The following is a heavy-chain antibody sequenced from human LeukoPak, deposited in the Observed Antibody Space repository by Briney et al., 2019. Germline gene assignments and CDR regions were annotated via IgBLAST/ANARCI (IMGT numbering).Heavy chain of an antibody. CDR2: ISGRDTNT. CDR1: GFTFSSYG. CDR3: AKRSDYGGDGNYFDC. V-gene: IGHV3-23*01. Sequence: GGSLRLSCAASGFTFSSYGMSWVRQAPGKGLEWVSAISGRDTNTYYADSVKGRFIISRDNSKNTLYLQINSLRAEDTAVYYCAKRSDYGGDGNYFDCWGQGTPVTVSS. J-gene: IGHJ4*02. D-gene: IGHD4-23*01.